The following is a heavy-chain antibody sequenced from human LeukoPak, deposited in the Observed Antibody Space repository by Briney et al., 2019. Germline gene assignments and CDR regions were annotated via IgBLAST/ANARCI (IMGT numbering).Heavy chain of an antibody. D-gene: IGHD4-11*01. J-gene: IGHJ4*02. V-gene: IGHV4-39*01. CDR1: GGSISSSSYY. CDR3: ASTTVTTPFDY. CDR2: IYYSGST. Sequence: PSETLSLTCTVSGGSISSSSYYWGWIRQPPGKGLEWIGSIYYSGSTYYNPSLKSRVTISVDTSKNQFSLKLSSVTAADPAVYYCASTTVTTPFDYWGQGTLVPVSS.